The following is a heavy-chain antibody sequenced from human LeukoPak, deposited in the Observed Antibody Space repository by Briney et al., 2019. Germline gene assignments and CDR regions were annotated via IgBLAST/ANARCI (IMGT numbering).Heavy chain of an antibody. D-gene: IGHD6-19*01. CDR3: ARGSSGSNDYYYYMDV. Sequence: ASVKVSCKASGYTFTSYAMNWVRQAPGQGLEWMGWINTNTGNPTYAQGFTGRFVFSLDTSVSTAYLQISSLKAEDTAVYYCARGSSGSNDYYYYMDVWGKGTTVTVSS. V-gene: IGHV7-4-1*02. CDR2: INTNTGNP. J-gene: IGHJ6*03. CDR1: GYTFTSYA.